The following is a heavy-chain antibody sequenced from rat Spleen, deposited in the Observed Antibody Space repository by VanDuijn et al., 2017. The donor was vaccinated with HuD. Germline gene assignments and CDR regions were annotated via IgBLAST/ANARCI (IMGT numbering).Heavy chain of an antibody. D-gene: IGHD1-9*01. CDR1: GFTFSDYY. V-gene: IGHV5-27*01. CDR3: AKVTYYGYYYFDY. Sequence: EVQLVESGGGLVQPGRSLKLSCPASGFTFSDYYMAWVRQAPKTGLEWVAYISAGGGSTYYRDSVQGRFTISRDNARNTLYLQMESLRSEDTATYYCAKVTYYGYYYFDYCGQGVMVTVSS. J-gene: IGHJ2*01. CDR2: ISAGGGST.